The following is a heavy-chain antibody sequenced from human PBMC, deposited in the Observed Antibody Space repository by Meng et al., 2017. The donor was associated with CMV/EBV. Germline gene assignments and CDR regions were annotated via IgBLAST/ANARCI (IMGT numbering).Heavy chain of an antibody. D-gene: IGHD3-3*01. CDR3: ARTLLRFLEWPLGY. Sequence: ASGFTCSSYWMHWVRQAPGQGLEWMGWINPNSGGTNYAQKFQGRVTMTRDTSISTAYMELSRLRSDDTAVYYCARTLLRFLEWPLGYWGQGTLVTVSS. J-gene: IGHJ4*02. CDR2: INPNSGGT. V-gene: IGHV1-2*02. CDR1: GFTCSSYW.